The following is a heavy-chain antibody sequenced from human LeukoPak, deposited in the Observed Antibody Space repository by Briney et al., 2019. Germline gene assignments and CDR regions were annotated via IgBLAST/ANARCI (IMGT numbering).Heavy chain of an antibody. CDR1: GFTFSSYW. V-gene: IGHV3-7*01. J-gene: IGHJ4*02. CDR3: ARAGVYCSGESCIDYDF. D-gene: IGHD2-15*01. Sequence: GGSLRLSCAASGFTFSSYWMSWVRQAPGKGLEWVANIKQDGSEKYYVDSVKGRFTISRDNAKNSLYLQMNSLRAEDTAVYYCARAGVYCSGESCIDYDFWGQGTLVTVSS. CDR2: IKQDGSEK.